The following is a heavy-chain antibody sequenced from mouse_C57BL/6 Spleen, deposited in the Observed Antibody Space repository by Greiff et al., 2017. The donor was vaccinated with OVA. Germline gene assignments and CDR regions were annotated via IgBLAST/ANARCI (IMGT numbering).Heavy chain of an antibody. V-gene: IGHV3-6*01. CDR2: ISYDGSN. J-gene: IGHJ4*01. D-gene: IGHD6-1*01. CDR1: GYSITSGYY. CDR3: ARDRGLAYYYAMDY. Sequence: EVQLQESGPGLVKPSQSLSLTCSVTGYSITSGYYWNWIRQFPGNKLEWMGYISYDGSNNYNPSLKNRISITRDTSKNQFFLKLNSVTTEDTATYYCARDRGLAYYYAMDYWGQGTSVTVSS.